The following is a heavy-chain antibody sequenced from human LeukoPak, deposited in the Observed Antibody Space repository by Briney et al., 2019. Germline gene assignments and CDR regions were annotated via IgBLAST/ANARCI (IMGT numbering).Heavy chain of an antibody. CDR1: GGSISSSSYY. J-gene: IGHJ5*02. D-gene: IGHD2-8*01. V-gene: IGHV4-39*01. CDR3: AGSTYDNWFDP. Sequence: SETQSLTCTVSGGSISSSSYYCGWIRQPPGKGLEWIGSIYHSGSTYYNPSLKSRVTLSVETSKNQFPLKLSSVTAADTAVYYCAGSTYDNWFDPWGQGTLVTVSS. CDR2: IYHSGST.